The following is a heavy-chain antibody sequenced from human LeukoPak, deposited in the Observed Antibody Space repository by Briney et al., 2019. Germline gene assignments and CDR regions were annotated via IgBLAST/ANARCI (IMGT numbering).Heavy chain of an antibody. CDR2: INTDGTTT. V-gene: IGHV3-74*03. J-gene: IGHJ6*02. Sequence: VQPGGSLRLSCVASGFTFSNSWIHWVRQAPGKGLVWVSRINTDGTTTTYADSVKGRFTISRDNSESTVYLQMDSLTADDTAVYYCIRYASGSRYEGAVWGQGTTVTVSS. CDR1: GFTFSNSW. D-gene: IGHD3-10*01. CDR3: IRYASGSRYEGAV.